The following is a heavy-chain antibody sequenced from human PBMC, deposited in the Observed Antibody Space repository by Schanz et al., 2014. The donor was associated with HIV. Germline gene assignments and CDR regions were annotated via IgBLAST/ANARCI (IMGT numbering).Heavy chain of an antibody. Sequence: QVQLVESGGGVVQPGRSLKVSCVVSGFIFSDYGIHWVRQAPGKGLEWVAVISYDGRNKYYADSVKGRLTISRDNSKNTLYLQMKSLRREDTAVYYCARDSSLAVADHWYLDLWGRGTLVTVSS. V-gene: IGHV3-30*03. CDR1: GFIFSDYG. J-gene: IGHJ2*01. CDR3: ARDSSLAVADHWYLDL. D-gene: IGHD6-19*01. CDR2: ISYDGRNK.